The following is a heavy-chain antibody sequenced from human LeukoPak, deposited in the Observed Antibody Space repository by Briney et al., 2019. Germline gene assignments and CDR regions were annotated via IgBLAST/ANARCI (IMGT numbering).Heavy chain of an antibody. D-gene: IGHD4-17*01. V-gene: IGHV3-23*01. CDR1: GFTFSSYA. Sequence: GGSLRLSCAVSGFTFSSYATSWVRQAPGKGLEWVSAISGSGGSTYYADSVKGRFTISRDNSKNTLYLQMNSLRAEDTAVYYCAKDLGDYEDYFDYWGQGTLVTVSS. CDR3: AKDLGDYEDYFDY. CDR2: ISGSGGST. J-gene: IGHJ4*02.